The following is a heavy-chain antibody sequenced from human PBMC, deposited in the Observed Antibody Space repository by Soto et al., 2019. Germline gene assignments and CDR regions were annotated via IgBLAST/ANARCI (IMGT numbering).Heavy chain of an antibody. CDR1: GGSFSGYY. CDR2: INHSGST. Sequence: SETLSLTCAVYGGSFSGYYWSWIRQPPGKGLEWIGEINHSGSTNYNPSLKSRVTISVDTSKNQFSLKLSSVTAADTAVYYCARRSRRRLDPWGQGTLVTVSS. J-gene: IGHJ5*02. V-gene: IGHV4-34*01. CDR3: ARRSRRRLDP.